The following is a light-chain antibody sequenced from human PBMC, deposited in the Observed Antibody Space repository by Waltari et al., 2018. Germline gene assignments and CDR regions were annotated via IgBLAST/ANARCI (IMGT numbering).Light chain of an antibody. V-gene: IGKV1D-12*01. CDR2: AAS. J-gene: IGKJ4*01. Sequence: IQMTQSPSSVSASVGDRVTTTCRGSQGISSLLAWYQQKPGKDPKLLIYAASSLQSGVPSRCSGSGSGTDFTLTISSLQPEDFATYYYQQANRFPLTFGGGTKVEIK. CDR1: QGISSL. CDR3: QQANRFPLT.